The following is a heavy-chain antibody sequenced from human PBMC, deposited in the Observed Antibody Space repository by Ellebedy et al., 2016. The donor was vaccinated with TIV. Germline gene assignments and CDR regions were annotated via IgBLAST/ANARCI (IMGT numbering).Heavy chain of an antibody. J-gene: IGHJ4*02. V-gene: IGHV3-23*01. CDR2: ISGDGSST. CDR3: AKGSSSGFNYDRVGFDN. CDR1: GFTFSLFA. Sequence: GGSLRLSCAASGFTFSLFAMHWVRQAPGKGLEWLSVISGDGSSTYFTDSVKGRLTITRDKSKTTLYLQMNRLTTEDTAVYYCAKGSSSGFNYDRVGFDNWGQGTLVTVSS. D-gene: IGHD3-22*01.